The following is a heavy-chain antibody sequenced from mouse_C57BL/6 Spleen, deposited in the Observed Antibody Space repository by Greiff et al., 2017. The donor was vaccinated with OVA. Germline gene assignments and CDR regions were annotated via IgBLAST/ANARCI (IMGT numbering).Heavy chain of an antibody. J-gene: IGHJ4*01. D-gene: IGHD2-3*01. CDR3: ARWLLPYYYAMDY. CDR1: GFTFSDYG. V-gene: IGHV5-17*01. Sequence: EVKLVESGGGLVKPGGSLKLSCAASGFTFSDYGMHWVRQAPGKGLEWVAYISRGSGTIYYADTVKGRFTISRDNAKNTLFLQMTSLRSEDTAMYYCARWLLPYYYAMDYWGQGTSVTVSS. CDR2: ISRGSGTI.